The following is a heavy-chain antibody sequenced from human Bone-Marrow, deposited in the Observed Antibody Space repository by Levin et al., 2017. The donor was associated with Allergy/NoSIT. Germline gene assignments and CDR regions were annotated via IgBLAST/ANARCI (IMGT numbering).Heavy chain of an antibody. J-gene: IGHJ3*01. CDR3: ARDLDGSGNDAFDL. CDR2: LDSTSTYI. D-gene: IGHD3-10*01. CDR1: GFSFSAYS. V-gene: IGHV3-21*01. Sequence: PGGSLRLSCAASGFSFSAYSMSWVRQAPGKGLEWVASLDSTSTYIPFSNSLRGRFTISRDNAKNSLYLQMNSLRADDTAFYYCARDLDGSGNDAFDLWGQGTMVTVSS.